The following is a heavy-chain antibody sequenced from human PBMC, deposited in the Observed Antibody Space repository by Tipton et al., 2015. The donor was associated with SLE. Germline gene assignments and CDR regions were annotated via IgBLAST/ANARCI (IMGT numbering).Heavy chain of an antibody. Sequence: TLSLTCTVSGGSISSYYWSWIRQPPGKGLEWIGYIYYSGSTNYNPSLKSRVTISLDTSKNQFSLRMTSVTAADTAVYYCATSGYEFLNWFDPWGQGTPVTVSS. CDR1: GGSISSYY. V-gene: IGHV4-59*01. CDR3: ATSGYEFLNWFDP. D-gene: IGHD5-12*01. J-gene: IGHJ5*02. CDR2: IYYSGST.